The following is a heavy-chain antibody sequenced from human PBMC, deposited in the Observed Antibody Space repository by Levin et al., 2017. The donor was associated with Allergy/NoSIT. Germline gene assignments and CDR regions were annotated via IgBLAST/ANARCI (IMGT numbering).Heavy chain of an antibody. D-gene: IGHD1-26*01. CDR1: GFTFSNYA. Sequence: GESLKISCAASGFTFSNYAMSWVRQAPGKGLEWVSALSGRGDSTFYADSVKGRFTISRDNSKNTLYLQMNSLRGDDTAVYYSTKGGHHHLVRHDDWGQGTLVTVSS. J-gene: IGHJ4*02. CDR2: LSGRGDST. V-gene: IGHV3-23*01. CDR3: TKGGHHHLVRHDD.